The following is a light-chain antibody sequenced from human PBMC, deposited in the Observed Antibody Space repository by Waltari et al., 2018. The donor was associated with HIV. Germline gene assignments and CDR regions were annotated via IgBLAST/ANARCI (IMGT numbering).Light chain of an antibody. V-gene: IGLV1-47*01. CDR1: NSNIGNNN. Sequence: QSVLTQPPSASGTPGQGVTISCSGSNSNIGNNNVYWYQQLPGTAPKLLIYRNTQRPSGVPDRFSGSKSGTSASLAISGLRSEDEADYYCAAWDDSLSGGVFGGGTKLTVL. CDR2: RNT. J-gene: IGLJ3*02. CDR3: AAWDDSLSGGV.